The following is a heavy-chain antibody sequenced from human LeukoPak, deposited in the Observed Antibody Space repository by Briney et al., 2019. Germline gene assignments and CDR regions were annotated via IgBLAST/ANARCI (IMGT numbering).Heavy chain of an antibody. CDR1: GGSISSRSFY. CDR2: IYYSGGT. Sequence: SETLSLTCTVSGGSISSRSFYWGWIRQPPGKGLEWIGSIYYSGGTYYNPSLKSRVTMSVDTSKNQFSLKLTSVTAADTAVFYCARQGVGKYNWNFLNWFDPWGPGTLVTVSS. V-gene: IGHV4-39*01. J-gene: IGHJ5*02. D-gene: IGHD1-7*01. CDR3: ARQGVGKYNWNFLNWFDP.